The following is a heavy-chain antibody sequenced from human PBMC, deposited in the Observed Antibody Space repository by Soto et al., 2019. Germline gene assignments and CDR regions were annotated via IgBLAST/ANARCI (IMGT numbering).Heavy chain of an antibody. J-gene: IGHJ6*03. D-gene: IGHD6-13*01. V-gene: IGHV3-64*01. CDR2: ISNNGAHT. Sequence: EAQLVESGGGLVQPGGSLRLSCAASGFTFSNYEMHWVRQAPGKGLEYVSGISNNGAHTDYAKSVKGRFTISRYNSENTLYLQMGSLRAEDMALYYCARRGYGSRWPNVYMDVWGKGDPGHRLL. CDR3: ARRGYGSRWPNVYMDV. CDR1: GFTFSNYE.